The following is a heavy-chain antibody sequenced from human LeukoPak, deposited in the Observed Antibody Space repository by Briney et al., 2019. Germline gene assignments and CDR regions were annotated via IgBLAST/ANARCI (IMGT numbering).Heavy chain of an antibody. Sequence: GASVKVSCKASGGTFGSYAISWVRQAPGQGLEWMGGIIPIFGTANYAQKFQGRVTITADESTSTAYMELSSLRSEDTAVYYCARRDGYNDAIDYWGQGTLVTVSS. V-gene: IGHV1-69*01. D-gene: IGHD5-24*01. CDR3: ARRDGYNDAIDY. CDR2: IIPIFGTA. CDR1: GGTFGSYA. J-gene: IGHJ4*02.